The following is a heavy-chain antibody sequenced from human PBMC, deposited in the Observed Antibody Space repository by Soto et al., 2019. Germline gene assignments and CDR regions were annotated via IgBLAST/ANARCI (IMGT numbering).Heavy chain of an antibody. CDR2: FSYSGRT. Sequence: QLQLQESAPGLMKLWGTLSLPCLVFGGSISGSSSSWCWIRHSPGKGLEWIGIFSYSGRTSYNPSLQSRVTISVDTSKDHVSVRMSYVTTADTAVYYCASADYGGPLDPWGHGTLVAVSS. J-gene: IGHJ5*02. V-gene: IGHV4-39*02. CDR3: ASADYGGPLDP. CDR1: GGSISGSSSS. D-gene: IGHD4-17*01.